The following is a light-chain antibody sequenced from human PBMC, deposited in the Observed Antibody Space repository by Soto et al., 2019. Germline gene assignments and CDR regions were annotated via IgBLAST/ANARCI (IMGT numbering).Light chain of an antibody. CDR1: QSVSSY. CDR3: QQRSGWPRT. J-gene: IGKJ1*01. V-gene: IGKV3-11*01. CDR2: DAS. Sequence: EIVLTQSPVTLSLSPGERATLSCRASQSVSSYLAWYQQKPGQAPRLLIYDASNRATGIPARFSGSGSGTDFTLTISSLEPEDFAVYYCQQRSGWPRTFGQGTKVESK.